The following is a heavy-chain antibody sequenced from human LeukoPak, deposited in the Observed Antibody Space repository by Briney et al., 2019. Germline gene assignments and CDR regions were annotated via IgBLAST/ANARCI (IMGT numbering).Heavy chain of an antibody. D-gene: IGHD1-7*01. V-gene: IGHV3-21*01. J-gene: IGHJ3*02. Sequence: PGGSLRLSCAASGFTFSSYSMNWVRQAPGKGLEWVSSISSSNSYIYYVDSVKGRFTISRDNAKNSLYLQMNSLRAEDTAVYYCARGRPVLQLLWGAFDIWGQGTMVTVSS. CDR3: ARGRPVLQLLWGAFDI. CDR1: GFTFSSYS. CDR2: ISSSNSYI.